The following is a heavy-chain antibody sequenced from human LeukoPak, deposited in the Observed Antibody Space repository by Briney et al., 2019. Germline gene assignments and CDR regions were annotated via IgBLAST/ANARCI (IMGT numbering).Heavy chain of an antibody. D-gene: IGHD2-2*01. Sequence: GGSLRLSCAASGFTFSSYGMHWVRQAPGKGLEWVAVIWYDGSNKYYADSVKGRFTISGDNSKNTLYLQMNSLRAEDTAVYYCARGPAATYYYYYYGMDVWGQGTTVTVSS. J-gene: IGHJ6*02. CDR1: GFTFSSYG. CDR2: IWYDGSNK. CDR3: ARGPAATYYYYYYGMDV. V-gene: IGHV3-33*08.